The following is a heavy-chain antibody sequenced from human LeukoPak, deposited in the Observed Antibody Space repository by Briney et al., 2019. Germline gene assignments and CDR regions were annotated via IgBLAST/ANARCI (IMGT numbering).Heavy chain of an antibody. CDR2: IYPGDSDT. J-gene: IGHJ4*02. V-gene: IGHV5-51*01. D-gene: IGHD3-22*01. CDR1: GYSFTSYW. Sequence: GESLKISCKGSGYSFTSYWIGWVRQMPGKGLEWMGIIYPGDSDTRYSPSFQGQVTISADKSISTAYLQWSSLKASDTAMYYCARRAFKGDSSGYYWFDYWGQGTLVTVSS. CDR3: ARRAFKGDSSGYYWFDY.